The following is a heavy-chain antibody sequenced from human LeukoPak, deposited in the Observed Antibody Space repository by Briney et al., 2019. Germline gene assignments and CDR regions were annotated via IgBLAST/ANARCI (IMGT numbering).Heavy chain of an antibody. J-gene: IGHJ4*02. Sequence: SQTLSLTCTVSGGSISSGGYSWSWIRQHPGKGLEWIGYIYYSGSTNYNPSLKSRVTISVDTSKNQFSLKLSSVTAADTAVYYCARDRWSLGYWGQGTLVTVSS. CDR3: ARDRWSLGY. CDR1: GGSISSGGYS. D-gene: IGHD4-23*01. CDR2: IYYSGST. V-gene: IGHV4-61*08.